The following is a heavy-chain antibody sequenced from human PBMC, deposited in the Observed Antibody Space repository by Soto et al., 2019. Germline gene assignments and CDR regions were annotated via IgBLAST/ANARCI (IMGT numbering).Heavy chain of an antibody. V-gene: IGHV3-30*18. CDR1: GFTFSSYG. CDR2: ISYDGSNK. D-gene: IGHD3-16*01. J-gene: IGHJ6*02. Sequence: GGSLRLSCAASGFTFSSYGMHWVRQAPGKGLEWVAVISYDGSNKYYADSVKGRFTISRDNSKNTLYLQMNSLRAEDTAVYYCAKCGAAVSFEGYYYYGMDVWGRGTTVPVSS. CDR3: AKCGAAVSFEGYYYYGMDV.